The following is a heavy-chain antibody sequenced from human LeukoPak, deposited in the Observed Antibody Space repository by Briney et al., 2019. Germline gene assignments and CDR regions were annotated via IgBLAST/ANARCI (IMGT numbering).Heavy chain of an antibody. Sequence: GGSLRLSCAASGFTFSTSWMSWVRQAPGKGLEWVANIKQDGSEKYYVDSVKGRFTISRDNSKNTLYLQMNSLRAEDTAVYYCAKVDRRYCSSTSCYTIDYWGQGTLVTVSS. CDR3: AKVDRRYCSSTSCYTIDY. J-gene: IGHJ4*02. D-gene: IGHD2-2*02. CDR2: IKQDGSEK. V-gene: IGHV3-7*01. CDR1: GFTFSTSW.